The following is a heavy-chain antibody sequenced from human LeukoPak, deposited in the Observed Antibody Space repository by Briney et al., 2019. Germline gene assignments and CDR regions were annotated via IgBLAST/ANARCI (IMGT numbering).Heavy chain of an antibody. CDR2: IIPIFGTA. CDR3: ARLGQIAAAGNNWFDP. Sequence: SVKVSCKASGGTFSSYAISWVRQAPGQGLEWMGGIIPIFGTANYAQKFQGRATITADESTSTAYMELSSLRSEDTAVYYCARLGQIAAAGNNWFDPWGQGTLVTVSS. V-gene: IGHV1-69*13. CDR1: GGTFSSYA. D-gene: IGHD6-13*01. J-gene: IGHJ5*02.